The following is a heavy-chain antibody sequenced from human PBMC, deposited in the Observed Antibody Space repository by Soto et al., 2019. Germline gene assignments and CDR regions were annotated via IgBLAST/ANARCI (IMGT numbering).Heavy chain of an antibody. CDR2: INAGNGNT. Sequence: ASLKVSCKASGYTFTSYAMHWVRQAPGQRLEWMGWINAGNGNTKYSQKFQGRVTITRDTSASTAYMEPSSLRSEDTAVYYCARDLDLGGYYYYYGMDVWGQGTTVTVSS. CDR3: ARDLDLGGYYYYYGMDV. V-gene: IGHV1-3*01. J-gene: IGHJ6*02. D-gene: IGHD1-7*01. CDR1: GYTFTSYA.